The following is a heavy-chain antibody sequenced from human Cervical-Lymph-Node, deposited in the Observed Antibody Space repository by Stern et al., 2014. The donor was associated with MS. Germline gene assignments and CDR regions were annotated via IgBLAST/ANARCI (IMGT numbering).Heavy chain of an antibody. CDR1: GDSLSRFA. CDR2: IIPISGKA. V-gene: IGHV1-69*01. Sequence: VQLVESGAEVKKPGSSVKVSCKASGDSLSRFAISWVRQAPGQGLEWMGGIIPISGKANYAQKFQGRVKLIADESTSTAYMELSSLKSEDAAVYYCASSYTGWDNPFHFYGMDVWGQGTTVTV. J-gene: IGHJ6*02. D-gene: IGHD6-19*01. CDR3: ASSYTGWDNPFHFYGMDV.